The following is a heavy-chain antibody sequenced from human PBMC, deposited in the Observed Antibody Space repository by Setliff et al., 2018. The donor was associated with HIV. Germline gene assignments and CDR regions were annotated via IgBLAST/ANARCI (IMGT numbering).Heavy chain of an antibody. CDR2: TNQDGSEK. CDR3: AKLGSSWSEFDY. CDR1: GFTFSSSW. J-gene: IGHJ4*02. D-gene: IGHD6-13*01. V-gene: IGHV3-7*01. Sequence: RASVKVSCAASGFTFSSSWMSWVRQAPGKGLEWVANTNQDGSEKYYVDSVKGRFTISRDNAKNSLYLQMNSLRAEDTAIYYCAKLGSSWSEFDYWGQGTLVTVSS.